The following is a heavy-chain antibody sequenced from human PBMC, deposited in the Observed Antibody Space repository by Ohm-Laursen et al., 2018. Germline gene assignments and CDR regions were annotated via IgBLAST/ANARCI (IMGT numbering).Heavy chain of an antibody. J-gene: IGHJ3*01. CDR3: LSGSGYSST. V-gene: IGHV3-74*01. CDR2: IKGDGGRI. Sequence: SLRLSCAASGFTFSIYWMHWVRQGPGKGLVWVSGIKGDGGRINYADSVKGRFTISRDNAKNTLYLQMNSLRVEDTAVYYCLSGSGYSSTWGQGTMVTVSS. D-gene: IGHD3-22*01. CDR1: GFTFSIYW.